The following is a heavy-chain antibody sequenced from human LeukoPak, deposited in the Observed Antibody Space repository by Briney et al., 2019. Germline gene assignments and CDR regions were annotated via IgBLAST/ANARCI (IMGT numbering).Heavy chain of an antibody. V-gene: IGHV3-53*01. CDR2: IYSGGST. Sequence: GGSLRLSCAASGFTVSSNYMSWVRQAPGKGLEWVSVIYSGGSTYYADSVKGRFTISRDNSKNTLYLQMNSLRAEDTAVYYCAKAGGGTYAEDYFDYWGQGTLVTVSS. J-gene: IGHJ4*02. CDR3: AKAGGGTYAEDYFDY. D-gene: IGHD1-26*01. CDR1: GFTVSSNY.